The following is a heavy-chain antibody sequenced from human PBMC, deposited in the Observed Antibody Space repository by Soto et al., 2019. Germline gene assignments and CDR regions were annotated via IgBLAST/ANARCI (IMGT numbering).Heavy chain of an antibody. CDR2: IYYSGST. J-gene: IGHJ5*02. CDR1: GGCISSGGYY. V-gene: IGHV4-31*03. CDR3: ARVPNYGDYVSWFDP. D-gene: IGHD4-17*01. Sequence: PSETLSLTCTVSGGCISSGGYYWSWIRQHPGKGLEWIGYIYYSGSTYYNPSLKSRVTISVDTSKNQFSLKLSSVTAADTAVYYCARVPNYGDYVSWFDPWGQGTLVTVSS.